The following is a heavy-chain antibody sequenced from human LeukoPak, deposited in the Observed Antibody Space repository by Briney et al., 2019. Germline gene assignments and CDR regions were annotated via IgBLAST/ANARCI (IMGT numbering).Heavy chain of an antibody. J-gene: IGHJ4*02. D-gene: IGHD5-24*01. V-gene: IGHV1-8*02. CDR2: MNPNSGNT. CDR3: ARGRVGYKGLDY. Sequence: ASVKVSCKASGYTFTGYYMHWVRQAPGQGLEWMGWMNPNSGNTGYAQKFQGRVTMTRNTSISTAYMELSSLRSEDTAVYYCARGRVGYKGLDYWGQGTLVTVSS. CDR1: GYTFTGYY.